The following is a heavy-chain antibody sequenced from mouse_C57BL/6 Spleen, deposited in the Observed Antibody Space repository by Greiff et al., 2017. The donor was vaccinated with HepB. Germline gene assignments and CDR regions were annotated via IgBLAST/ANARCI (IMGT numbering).Heavy chain of an antibody. CDR1: GYTFTSYW. D-gene: IGHD3-3*01. CDR3: SREAVEGPHYYAMDY. CDR2: IDPNSGGT. V-gene: IGHV1-72*01. Sequence: VQLQQPGAELVKPGASVKLSCKASGYTFTSYWMHWVKQRPGRGLEWIGRIDPNSGGTKYNEKFKSKATLTVDKPSSTAYMQLSSLTSEDSADYCCSREAVEGPHYYAMDYWGQGTSVTVSS. J-gene: IGHJ4*01.